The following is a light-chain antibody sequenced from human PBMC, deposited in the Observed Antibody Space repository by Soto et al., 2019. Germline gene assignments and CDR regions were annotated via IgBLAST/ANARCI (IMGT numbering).Light chain of an antibody. CDR1: QSVSSY. CDR2: DAS. CDR3: QQRSNWPLTT. V-gene: IGKV3-11*01. Sequence: EIVLTQSPATLSLSPGERATLSCRASQSVSSYLAWYQQKPGQAPRLHIYDASNRATGIPARFSGSGSGTDFTLTISSLEPEDFAVYYCQQRSNWPLTTFGPGTKVDIK. J-gene: IGKJ3*01.